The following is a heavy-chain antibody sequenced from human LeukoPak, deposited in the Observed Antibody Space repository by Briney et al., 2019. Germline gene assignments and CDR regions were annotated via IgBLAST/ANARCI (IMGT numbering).Heavy chain of an antibody. D-gene: IGHD5-12*01. Sequence: SVKVSCKASGGTFSSYAISWVRQAPGQGLEWMGGIIPIFGTANYAQKFQGRVTITADESTSTAYMELSSLKSEDTAVYYCASFYPYGGYEDYWGQGTLVTVSS. CDR2: IIPIFGTA. CDR3: ASFYPYGGYEDY. V-gene: IGHV1-69*13. CDR1: GGTFSSYA. J-gene: IGHJ4*02.